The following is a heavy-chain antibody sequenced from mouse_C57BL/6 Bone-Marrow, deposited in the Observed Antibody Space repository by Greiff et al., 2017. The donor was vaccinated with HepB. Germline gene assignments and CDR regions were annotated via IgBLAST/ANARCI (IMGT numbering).Heavy chain of an antibody. J-gene: IGHJ4*01. Sequence: EVMLVESGGDLVKPGGSLKLSCAASGFTFSSYGMSWVRQTPDKRLEWVATISSGGSYTYYPDSVKGRFTISRDNAKNTLYLQMSSLKSEDTAMYYCARNYDGYYDYYAMDYWGQGTSVTVSS. V-gene: IGHV5-6*01. CDR1: GFTFSSYG. CDR2: ISSGGSYT. CDR3: ARNYDGYYDYYAMDY. D-gene: IGHD2-3*01.